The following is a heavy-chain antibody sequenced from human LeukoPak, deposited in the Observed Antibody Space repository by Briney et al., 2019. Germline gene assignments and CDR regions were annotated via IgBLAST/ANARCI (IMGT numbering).Heavy chain of an antibody. D-gene: IGHD3-22*01. V-gene: IGHV1-2*06. J-gene: IGHJ4*02. CDR2: INPNSGGT. Sequence: GASVKVSCKASGYTFTGYYMHWVRQAPGQGLEWMGRINPNSGGTNYAQKFQGRVTMTRDTSISTAYMELSRLRSDDTAVYYCARGGDSSGYYPGGLDYWGQGTLVTVSS. CDR3: ARGGDSSGYYPGGLDY. CDR1: GYTFTGYY.